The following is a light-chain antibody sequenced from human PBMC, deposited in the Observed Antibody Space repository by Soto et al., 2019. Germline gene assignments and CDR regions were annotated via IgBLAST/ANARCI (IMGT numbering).Light chain of an antibody. J-gene: IGLJ1*01. CDR1: SRDVGSYKL. V-gene: IGLV2-23*01. CDR2: EDD. CDR3: CSYAGSSTYV. Sequence: QSALTQPASVSGSPGQSITISCTGTSRDVGSYKLVSWYQQHPGKAPKLLIYEDDKRPSGVSDRFSGSKSGYTASLTISRLQPDDEADYYCCSYAGSSTYVFGTGTKVTVL.